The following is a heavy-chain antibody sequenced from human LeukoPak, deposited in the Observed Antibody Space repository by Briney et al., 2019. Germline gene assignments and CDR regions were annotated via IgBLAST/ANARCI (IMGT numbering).Heavy chain of an antibody. CDR3: AKDYSNIAARSAFDY. V-gene: IGHV3-7*03. Sequence: GGSLRLSCAASGFTFSSYWMSWVRQAPGKGLEWVANIKQDGSEKYYVDSVKGRFTISRDNAKNTLYLQMNSLRAEDTAVYYCAKDYSNIAARSAFDYWGQGTLVIVSS. D-gene: IGHD6-6*01. CDR1: GFTFSSYW. CDR2: IKQDGSEK. J-gene: IGHJ4*02.